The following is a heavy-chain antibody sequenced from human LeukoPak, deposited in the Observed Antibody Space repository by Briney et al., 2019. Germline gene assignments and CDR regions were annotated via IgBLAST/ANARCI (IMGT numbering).Heavy chain of an antibody. J-gene: IGHJ4*02. Sequence: SETLSLTCTVSVGSISTYYWSWIRQPAGKGLEWIGRLSTSGTTNYNTSLKSRVTMSVDTSTNQLSLNLTSVTAADSAVYYCAREVSGSEYYWAYDYWGQGTLVTVSS. D-gene: IGHD2/OR15-2a*01. CDR3: AREVSGSEYYWAYDY. V-gene: IGHV4-4*07. CDR1: VGSISTYY. CDR2: LSTSGTT.